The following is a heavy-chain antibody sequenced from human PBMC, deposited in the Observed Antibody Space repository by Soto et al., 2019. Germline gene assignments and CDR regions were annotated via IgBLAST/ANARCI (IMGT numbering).Heavy chain of an antibody. J-gene: IGHJ4*02. Sequence: XGSLRLSFSASGFTFSSYGMHWVRQAPGKGLDWVAVILHDGSNEYYTDSVKGRFTISRDNSKSTLYLQMNSLRAEDTAVYYCAKTFLARYCSSSICYDPADYFDYWGQGTLVTVSS. D-gene: IGHD2-2*01. CDR1: GFTFSSYG. CDR2: ILHDGSNE. CDR3: AKTFLARYCSSSICYDPADYFDY. V-gene: IGHV3-33*06.